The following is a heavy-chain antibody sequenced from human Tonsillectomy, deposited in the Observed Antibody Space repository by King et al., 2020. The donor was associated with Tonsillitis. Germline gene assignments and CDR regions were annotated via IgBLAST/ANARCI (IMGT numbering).Heavy chain of an antibody. CDR1: GYTFADYT. CDR3: ARDDPFTSGTYFNAHFDY. D-gene: IGHD3-10*01. Sequence: QLVQSGAEVKKPGASVKVSCKASGYTFADYTIHWVRQAPGQRLEWRVWINAGNGYTKFSQKFQGRVHINMDTSASTAYMELSSLRSADTAVYYCARDDPFTSGTYFNAHFDYWGQGTLVTVSS. CDR2: INAGNGYT. J-gene: IGHJ4*02. V-gene: IGHV1-3*01.